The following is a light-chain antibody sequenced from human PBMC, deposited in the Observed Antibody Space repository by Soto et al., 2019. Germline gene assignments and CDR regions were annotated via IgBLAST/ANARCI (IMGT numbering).Light chain of an antibody. CDR2: GAS. J-gene: IGKJ1*01. V-gene: IGKV3-15*01. Sequence: EIVMTQSPATLSASPGERATLSCRASQSVSSNLAWYQQKPGQAPRLLIYGASTRATGIPARFSGSGSGTEFTLTISSLQSEDFAVYYCQQYNNWPKTFGQGTQVEIK. CDR3: QQYNNWPKT. CDR1: QSVSSN.